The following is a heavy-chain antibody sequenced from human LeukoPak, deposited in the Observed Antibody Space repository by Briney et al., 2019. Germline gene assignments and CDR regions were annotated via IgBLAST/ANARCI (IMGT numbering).Heavy chain of an antibody. J-gene: IGHJ5*02. CDR2: TNPNSGNT. CDR3: ARGYCSSTSCYDDNWFDP. Sequence: GASVKVSCKASGYTFTSYDINWVRQATGQGLEWMGWTNPNSGNTGYAQKFQGRVTMTRNTSISTAYMELSSLRSEDTAVYYCARGYCSSTSCYDDNWFDPWGQGTLVTVSS. V-gene: IGHV1-8*01. CDR1: GYTFTSYD. D-gene: IGHD2-2*01.